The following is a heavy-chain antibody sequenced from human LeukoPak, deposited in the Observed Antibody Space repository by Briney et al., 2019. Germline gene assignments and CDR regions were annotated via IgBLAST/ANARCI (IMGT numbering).Heavy chain of an antibody. CDR2: ISGSGGST. V-gene: IGHV3-23*01. D-gene: IGHD3-16*01. Sequence: TGGSLRLSCAASGITFSSYAMSWVRQAPGKGLEWVSAISGSGGSTYYADSVKGRFTISRDNSKNTLYLQMNSLRAEDTAVYYCAKSRLKDWGSYWGQGTLVTVSS. CDR3: AKSRLKDWGSY. J-gene: IGHJ4*02. CDR1: GITFSSYA.